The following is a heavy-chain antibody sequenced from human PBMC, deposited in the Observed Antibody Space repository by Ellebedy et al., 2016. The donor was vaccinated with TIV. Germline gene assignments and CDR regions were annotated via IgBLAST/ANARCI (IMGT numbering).Heavy chain of an antibody. V-gene: IGHV5-51*01. D-gene: IGHD1-26*01. Sequence: GESLKISCKGSGYSFTSYWIGWVRQMPGKGLEWMVIIYPGDSDTRYSPSFQGQVTVSADRSINTAYLQWSSLKSSDTAMYYCARLRELVGAPDSWGQGTLVTVSS. CDR2: IYPGDSDT. CDR1: GYSFTSYW. CDR3: ARLRELVGAPDS. J-gene: IGHJ4*02.